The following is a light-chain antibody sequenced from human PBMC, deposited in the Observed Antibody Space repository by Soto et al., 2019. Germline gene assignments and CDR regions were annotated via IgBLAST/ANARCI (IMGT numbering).Light chain of an antibody. CDR2: AAS. V-gene: IGKV1-9*01. CDR3: QQLNSYPLT. CDR1: QDISNY. Sequence: IKMTQSPSSLSASVGDIVTITCQASQDISNYLNWYQQKPGKAPKLLISAASTLQSGVPSRFSGSGSGTEFTLTISSLQPEDFATYYCQQLNSYPLTFGGGTKVDIK. J-gene: IGKJ4*01.